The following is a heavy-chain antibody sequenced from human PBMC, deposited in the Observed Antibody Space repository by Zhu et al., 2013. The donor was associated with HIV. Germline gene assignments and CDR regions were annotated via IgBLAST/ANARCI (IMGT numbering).Heavy chain of an antibody. D-gene: IGHD3-10*01. Sequence: QVQLQQWGAGLLKPSETLSLTCAVYGGSFSAYYWSWIRQPPGKGLEWIGEITHGGSANYNPSLKTRVTISLDVSKNQFSLNLSSVTAADTSIYYCARVKRITMVRGAPNWFDAWGQGTLVTVSS. CDR3: ARVKRITMVRGAPNWFDA. J-gene: IGHJ5*02. V-gene: IGHV4-34*02. CDR1: GGSFSAYY. CDR2: ITHGGSA.